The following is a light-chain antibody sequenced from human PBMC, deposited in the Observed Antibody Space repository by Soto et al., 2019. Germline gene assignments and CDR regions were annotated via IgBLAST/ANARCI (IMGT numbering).Light chain of an antibody. J-gene: IGLJ1*01. Sequence: QSVLTQPPSASGTPGQRVTISCSESSSNIGSNYVYWYQQLPGTAPKLLIYRNNQRPSGVPDRFSGSKSGTSASLAISGLRSEDEADYYCAAWDDSLGYVFGTGTKLTVL. V-gene: IGLV1-47*01. CDR1: SSNIGSNY. CDR3: AAWDDSLGYV. CDR2: RNN.